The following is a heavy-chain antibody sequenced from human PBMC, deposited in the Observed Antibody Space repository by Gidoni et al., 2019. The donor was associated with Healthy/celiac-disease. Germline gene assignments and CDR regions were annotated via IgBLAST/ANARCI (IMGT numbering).Heavy chain of an antibody. V-gene: IGHV1-69*09. Sequence: QVQLVQSGAEVKTPGSSVKVSCKASGGPFSSYAISWVRQAPGQGLEWMGRIIPILGIANYAQKFQGRVTITAGKSTSTAYMELSSLRSEDTAVYYCARDIRYGDAGWFDPWGQGTLVTVSS. D-gene: IGHD4-17*01. CDR3: ARDIRYGDAGWFDP. J-gene: IGHJ5*02. CDR2: IIPILGIA. CDR1: GGPFSSYA.